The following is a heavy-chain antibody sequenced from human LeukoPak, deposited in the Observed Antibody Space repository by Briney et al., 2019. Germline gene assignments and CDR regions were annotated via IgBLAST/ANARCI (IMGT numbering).Heavy chain of an antibody. Sequence: GGSLRLSCAASGFTFSSYAMSWVRQAPGKGLEWVSAISGCGGSTYYADSVKGRFTISRDNSKNTLYLQMNSLRAEDTAVYYCAKAGGDYDYFDYWGQGTLVTVSS. CDR2: ISGCGGST. V-gene: IGHV3-23*01. J-gene: IGHJ4*02. CDR1: GFTFSSYA. CDR3: AKAGGDYDYFDY. D-gene: IGHD4-17*01.